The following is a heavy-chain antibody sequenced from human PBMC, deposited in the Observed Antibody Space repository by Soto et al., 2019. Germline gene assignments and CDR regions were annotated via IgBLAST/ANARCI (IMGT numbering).Heavy chain of an antibody. V-gene: IGHV5-10-1*01. J-gene: IGHJ6*02. D-gene: IGHD3-9*01. CDR1: GYSFTTYW. CDR2: IDPTDSYT. Sequence: GESLKISCQASGYSFTTYWISWVRQMPGKGLECMGRIDPTDSYTDYGPSFEGHVTMSVDRSINTAYLEWSSLKASDTAKYYCARLDFEYDTSTPYYNVLHYYGVDVWGQGTTVTVSS. CDR3: ARLDFEYDTSTPYYNVLHYYGVDV.